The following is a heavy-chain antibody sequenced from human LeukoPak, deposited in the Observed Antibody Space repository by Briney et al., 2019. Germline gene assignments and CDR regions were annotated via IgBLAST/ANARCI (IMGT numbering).Heavy chain of an antibody. V-gene: IGHV3-30*04. J-gene: IGHJ4*02. D-gene: IGHD2/OR15-2a*01. CDR2: ISYDGSNK. CDR3: ARDFYDGFALDY. CDR1: GFTFSSYA. Sequence: GGSLRLSCAASGFTFSSYAMHWVRQAPGKGLEWVAVISYDGSNKYYADSVKGRFTISRDNSKNTLYLQMDNLRAEDTGVYYCARDFYDGFALDYWGQGTLVTVSS.